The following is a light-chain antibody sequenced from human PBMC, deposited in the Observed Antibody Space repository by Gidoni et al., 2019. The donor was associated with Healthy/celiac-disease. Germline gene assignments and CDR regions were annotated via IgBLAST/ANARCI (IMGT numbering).Light chain of an antibody. CDR2: KAS. V-gene: IGKV1-5*03. CDR3: QQYNSYRT. Sequence: DIQMTQSPSILSASVGDRVTITCRASQSISSWLAWYQQKPGKVPKLLIYKASSLESGVPSRFNGSGSGTEFTLTISSLQPDDFATYYCQQYNSYRTFGQGTKVEIK. CDR1: QSISSW. J-gene: IGKJ1*01.